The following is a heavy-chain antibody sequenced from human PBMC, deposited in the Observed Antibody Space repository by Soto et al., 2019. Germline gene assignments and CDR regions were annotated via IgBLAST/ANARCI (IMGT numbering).Heavy chain of an antibody. Sequence: SVKLSCKASGGTFSSYAISWVRQAPGQGLEWMGGIIPIFGTANYAQKFQGRVTITADESTSTAYMELSSLRSEDTAVYYCARVPYDSSGYYPGTLYYYYYYGMDVWGQGTTVTVSS. J-gene: IGHJ6*02. CDR2: IIPIFGTA. CDR1: GGTFSSYA. D-gene: IGHD3-22*01. V-gene: IGHV1-69*13. CDR3: ARVPYDSSGYYPGTLYYYYYYGMDV.